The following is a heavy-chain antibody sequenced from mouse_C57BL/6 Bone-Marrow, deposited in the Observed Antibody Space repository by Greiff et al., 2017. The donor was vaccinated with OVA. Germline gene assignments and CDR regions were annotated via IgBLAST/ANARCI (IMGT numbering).Heavy chain of an antibody. CDR2: IYPRSGNN. CDR3: AVEVLRRPYFDY. V-gene: IGHV1-81*01. J-gene: IGHJ2*01. CDR1: GYTFTSYG. Sequence: VKLVESGAELARPGASVKLSCKASGYTFTSYGISWVKQRTGQGLAWIGEIYPRSGNNYYNEKFKGKATLTADKSSSTAYMELRSLTSEDSAVYFCAVEVLRRPYFDYWGQGTTLTASS. D-gene: IGHD2-12*01.